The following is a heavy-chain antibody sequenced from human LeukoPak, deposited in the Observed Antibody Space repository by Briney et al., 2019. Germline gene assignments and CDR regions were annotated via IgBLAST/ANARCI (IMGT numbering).Heavy chain of an antibody. J-gene: IGHJ4*02. CDR1: GGSISSYY. CDR3: ARQDGLEYYFDY. Sequence: SETLSLTCTVSGGSISSYYWSWIRQPPGKGLEWIGYIYHSGSTNYNPSLKSRVTISVDTSKNQFSLKLSSVTAADTAVYYCARQDGLEYYFDYWGQGTLVTVSS. CDR2: IYHSGST. V-gene: IGHV4-59*08. D-gene: IGHD3/OR15-3a*01.